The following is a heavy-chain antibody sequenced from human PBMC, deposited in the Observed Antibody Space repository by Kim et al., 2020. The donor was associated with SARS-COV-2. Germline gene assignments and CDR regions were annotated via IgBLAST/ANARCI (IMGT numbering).Heavy chain of an antibody. D-gene: IGHD2-21*01. Sequence: SESLSLTCTVSGGSISSSNYCWGRVRQPPGKGLNWIGSICYSGSIYYTPSLKSRITISADMSKNQFSLKMNSVTAADTAVYYCARGVICGVVLYAIDS. J-gene: IGHJ5*01. CDR2: ICYSGSI. V-gene: IGHV4-39*01. CDR1: GGSISSSNYC. CDR3: ARGVICGVVLYAIDS.